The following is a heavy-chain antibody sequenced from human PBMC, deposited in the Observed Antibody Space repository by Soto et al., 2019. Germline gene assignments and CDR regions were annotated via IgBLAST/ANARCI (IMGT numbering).Heavy chain of an antibody. CDR3: AKDTGTIVGATRVNAFDI. Sequence: GGSLRLSCAASGFTFSSYGMHWVRQAPGKGLEWVAVISYDGSNKYYADSVKGRFTISRDNSKNTLYLQMNSLRAEDTAVYYCAKDTGTIVGATRVNAFDIWGQGTMVTVSS. V-gene: IGHV3-33*05. J-gene: IGHJ3*02. CDR2: ISYDGSNK. CDR1: GFTFSSYG. D-gene: IGHD1-26*01.